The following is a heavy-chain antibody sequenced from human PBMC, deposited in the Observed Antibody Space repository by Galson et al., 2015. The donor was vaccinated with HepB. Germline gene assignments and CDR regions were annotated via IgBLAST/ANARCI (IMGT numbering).Heavy chain of an antibody. V-gene: IGHV1-2*02. Sequence: SVKVSCKASGYTFTGYYMHWVRQAPGQGLEWMGWINPNSGGTNYAQKFQGRVTMTRDTSISAAYMELSRLRSDDTAVYYCARGYYDSSGYYSYNWFDPWGQGTLVTVSS. J-gene: IGHJ5*02. CDR3: ARGYYDSSGYYSYNWFDP. CDR1: GYTFTGYY. D-gene: IGHD3-22*01. CDR2: INPNSGGT.